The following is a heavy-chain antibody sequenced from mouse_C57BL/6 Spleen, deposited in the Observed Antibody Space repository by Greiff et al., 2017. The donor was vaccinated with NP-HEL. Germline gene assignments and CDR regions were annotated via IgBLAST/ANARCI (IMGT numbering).Heavy chain of an antibody. Sequence: VQLQQSGPGLVQPSQSLSITCTVSGFSLTSYGVHWVRQSPGKGLEWLGVIGSGGSTDYNAAFISRLSISKDNSKSQVFFKMNSLQADDTAIYYCARRGGAMDYWGQGTSVTVSS. J-gene: IGHJ4*01. CDR3: ARRGGAMDY. CDR1: GFSLTSYG. CDR2: IGSGGST. V-gene: IGHV2-2*01.